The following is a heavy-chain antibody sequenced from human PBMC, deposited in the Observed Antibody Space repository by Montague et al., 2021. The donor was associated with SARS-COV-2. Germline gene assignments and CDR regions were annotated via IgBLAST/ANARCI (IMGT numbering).Heavy chain of an antibody. V-gene: IGHV2-5*02. Sequence: PALVKPTQTLTLTCTFSGFSLSTSGVGVGWIRQPPGKALEWLARIYWDDDKRYSPSLKSRLTITKDTSKNQVVLTMTNMDPVDTATYYCARRSTIYAFDIWGQGTMVTVSS. CDR3: ARRSTIYAFDI. D-gene: IGHD3-3*01. CDR2: IYWDDDK. J-gene: IGHJ3*02. CDR1: GFSLSTSGVG.